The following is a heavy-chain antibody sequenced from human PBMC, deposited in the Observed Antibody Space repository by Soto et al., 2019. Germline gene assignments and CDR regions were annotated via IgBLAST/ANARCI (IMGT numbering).Heavy chain of an antibody. J-gene: IGHJ4*02. V-gene: IGHV1-69*02. Sequence: ASVKVSCKACGGPYSKYSISWVRQAPGQGLEWMGRIIPIFDIANYAQKFQGRVTITADKSTSTVYMDLSSLRSEDTAVYYCARSLLGDYYDSDGLDNWGQGTLVTVSS. CDR2: IIPIFDIA. CDR3: ARSLLGDYYDSDGLDN. D-gene: IGHD3-22*01. CDR1: GGPYSKYS.